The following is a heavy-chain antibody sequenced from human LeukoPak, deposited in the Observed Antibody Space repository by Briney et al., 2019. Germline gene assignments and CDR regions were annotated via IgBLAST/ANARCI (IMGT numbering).Heavy chain of an antibody. V-gene: IGHV3-21*04. J-gene: IGHJ4*02. CDR3: AKGHRAGQPYYDNTGSGFXY. CDR1: GFTFSSYS. CDR2: ISTTSSYI. Sequence: PGGSLRLSCAASGFTFSSYSMNWVRQAPGKGLEWVSSISTTSSYIYYADSVKGRFTISRDNAKNSLYLQMNSLRAEDTAIYYCAKGHRAGQPYYDNTGSGFXYXXXXILVTVS. D-gene: IGHD3-22*01.